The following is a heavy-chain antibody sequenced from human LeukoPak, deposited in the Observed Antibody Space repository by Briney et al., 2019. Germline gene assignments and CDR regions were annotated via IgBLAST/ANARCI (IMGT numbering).Heavy chain of an antibody. V-gene: IGHV4-59*01. CDR3: ARSYPNGSGSYYNRVYYYGMDV. Sequence: HPSETLSFTCTVSGGSISSYYWSWIRQPPGKGLEWIGYIYYSGSTNYNPSLKSRVTISVDTSKNQFSLKLSSVTAADTAVYYCARSYPNGSGSYYNRVYYYGMDVWGQGTTVTVSS. CDR1: GGSISSYY. CDR2: IYYSGST. D-gene: IGHD3-10*01. J-gene: IGHJ6*02.